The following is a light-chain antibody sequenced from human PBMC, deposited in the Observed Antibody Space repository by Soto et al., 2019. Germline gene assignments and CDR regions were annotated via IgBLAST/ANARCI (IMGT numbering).Light chain of an antibody. Sequence: EIVLTQSPATLSLSLGERATLSCRARQSVSRYLAWYQQKPGQAPRLLIYDASNRATGIPARFSGSGSGTDFTLTISSLEPEDFAVYYCQQRSNWPRTFGQGTKVDIK. CDR1: QSVSRY. CDR3: QQRSNWPRT. CDR2: DAS. V-gene: IGKV3-11*01. J-gene: IGKJ1*01.